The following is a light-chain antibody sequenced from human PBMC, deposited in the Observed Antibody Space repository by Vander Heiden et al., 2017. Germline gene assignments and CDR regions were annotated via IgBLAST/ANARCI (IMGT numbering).Light chain of an antibody. Sequence: QSVLTPPPSASGTPGQRVPISCSGSSSNIGSNTVNWYQQLPGTAPKLLIYSNNQRPSGVPDRFSGSKSGTSASLAISGLQSEDEADYYCAAWDDSLNGWVFGGGTKLTAL. CDR3: AAWDDSLNGWV. CDR2: SNN. V-gene: IGLV1-44*01. CDR1: SSNIGSNT. J-gene: IGLJ3*02.